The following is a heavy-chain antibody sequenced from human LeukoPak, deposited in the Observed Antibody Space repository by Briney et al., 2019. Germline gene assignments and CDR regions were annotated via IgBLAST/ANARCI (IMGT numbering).Heavy chain of an antibody. CDR2: IKQDGSEK. CDR3: ARSYHYDILTGFDP. Sequence: VGSLRLSCAASGFTFSSYWMSWVRQAPGKGLEWVANIKQDGSEKYYVDSVKGRFTISRDNAKNSLYLQMNSLRAEDTAVYYCARSYHYDILTGFDPWGQGTLVIVSS. J-gene: IGHJ5*02. D-gene: IGHD3-9*01. V-gene: IGHV3-7*01. CDR1: GFTFSSYW.